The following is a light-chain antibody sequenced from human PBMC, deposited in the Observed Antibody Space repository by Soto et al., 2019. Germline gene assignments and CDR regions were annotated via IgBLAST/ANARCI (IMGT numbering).Light chain of an antibody. CDR2: EVS. CDR1: SSDVGGYDY. Sequence: SVLTQPASVSGSPGQSITISCTGTSSDVGGYDYVSWYQLHPGKAPKLMVFEVSNRPSGVSYRFSGSKSGNTASLTISGLQAADEADYYCSLYTSENTDVFGTGTKVTVL. CDR3: SLYTSENTDV. V-gene: IGLV2-14*01. J-gene: IGLJ1*01.